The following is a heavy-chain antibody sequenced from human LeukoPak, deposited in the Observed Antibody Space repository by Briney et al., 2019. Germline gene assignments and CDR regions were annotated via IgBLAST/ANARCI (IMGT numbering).Heavy chain of an antibody. D-gene: IGHD2-2*01. CDR1: GLTVSSYW. CDR2: IKADGSEI. V-gene: IGHV3-7*03. Sequence: GGSMRLSCAAAGLTVSSYWMTCVRQPPGEWLEWVANIKADGSEIYYVDSVKGRFTISRDNAKNSLYLQMNSLRAEDTALYYCARVGPPAIVDYYYYGMDVWGKGTAVTVSP. J-gene: IGHJ6*04. CDR3: ARVGPPAIVDYYYYGMDV.